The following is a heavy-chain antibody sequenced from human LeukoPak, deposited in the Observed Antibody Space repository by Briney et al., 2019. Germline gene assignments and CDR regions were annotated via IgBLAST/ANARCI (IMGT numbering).Heavy chain of an antibody. CDR2: IRRRAYGGAA. CDR3: SRNGLVDFDY. V-gene: IGHV3-49*04. CDR1: GFSFDDFA. J-gene: IGHJ4*02. Sequence: GGSLRLSCTTSGFSFDDFARRWVRQPAGKGLEGVGFIRRRAYGGAAEYAASVKGRFIISRDDSKGIAYLQMNSLKTEDTAVYYCSRNGLVDFDYWGQGSRVIVSP.